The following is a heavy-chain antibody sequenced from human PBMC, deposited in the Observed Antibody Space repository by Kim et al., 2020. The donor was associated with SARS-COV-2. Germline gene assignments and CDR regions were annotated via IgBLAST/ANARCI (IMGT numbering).Heavy chain of an antibody. CDR1: GGSISSSNW. Sequence: SETLSLTCAVSGGSISSSNWWSWVRQPPGKGLEWIGEIYHSGSTNYNPSLKSRVTISVDKSKNQFSLKLSSLTAADTAVYYCARASAVDGRFDYWGQGTLVTVSS. CDR3: ARASAVDGRFDY. D-gene: IGHD6-19*01. J-gene: IGHJ4*02. CDR2: IYHSGST. V-gene: IGHV4-4*02.